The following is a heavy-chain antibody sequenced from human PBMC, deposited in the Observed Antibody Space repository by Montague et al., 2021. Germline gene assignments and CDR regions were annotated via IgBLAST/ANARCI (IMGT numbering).Heavy chain of an antibody. J-gene: IGHJ4*02. CDR2: IYYTGST. Sequence: TLSLTCSVSGGSIGSLDYYWSWIRQPPGKGLEWIAYIYYTGSTQNNPSLKSRITISLDTSKNLFSLKLRSVTAADTAVYYCARGDYSVIHFDSWGQGTLVTVSS. CDR1: GGSIGSLDYY. CDR3: ARGDYSVIHFDS. D-gene: IGHD3-10*02. V-gene: IGHV4-30-4*01.